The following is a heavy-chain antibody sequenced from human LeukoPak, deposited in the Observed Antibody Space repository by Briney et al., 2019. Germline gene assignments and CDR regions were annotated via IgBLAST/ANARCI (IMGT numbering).Heavy chain of an antibody. CDR3: AKGDNYGSGSYYNN. V-gene: IGHV3-30*02. Sequence: TGGSLRLSCAASGFTFSSYGMHWVRQAPGKGLEWVAFIRYDGSNKYYADSVKGRFTISRDNAKNSLYLQMNSLRAEDMALYYCAKGDNYGSGSYYNNWGQGTLVTVSS. CDR2: IRYDGSNK. CDR1: GFTFSSYG. J-gene: IGHJ4*02. D-gene: IGHD3-10*01.